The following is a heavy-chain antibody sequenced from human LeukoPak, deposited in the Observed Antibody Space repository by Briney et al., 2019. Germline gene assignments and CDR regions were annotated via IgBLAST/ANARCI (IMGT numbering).Heavy chain of an antibody. Sequence: GGSLRLSCAASGFTFISYWMSWVRQAPGKGLEWVANIKQDASEKYYVDSVKGRFTISRDNAKNSLYLQMNSLRAEDTAVYYCARVGSHSGSLSLIKRNYYYYYYMDVWGKGTTVTISS. CDR1: GFTFISYW. CDR3: ARVGSHSGSLSLIKRNYYYYYYMDV. V-gene: IGHV3-7*01. CDR2: IKQDASEK. J-gene: IGHJ6*03. D-gene: IGHD3-10*01.